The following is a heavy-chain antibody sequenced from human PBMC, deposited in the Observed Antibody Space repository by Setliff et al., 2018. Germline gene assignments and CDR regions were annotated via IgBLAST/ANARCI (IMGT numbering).Heavy chain of an antibody. CDR1: GYTFTSFY. CDR2: INPNSGDT. J-gene: IGHJ4*02. CDR3: ARGRGKDGYNSYY. Sequence: ASVKVSCKASGYTFTSFYIHWLRQAPGQGLEWMGRINPNSGDTNYEEKFQGRVTMTRDTSISTAYMELSRLRSDDTVVYYCARGRGKDGYNSYYWGQGTLVTVSS. V-gene: IGHV1-2*05. D-gene: IGHD5-12*01.